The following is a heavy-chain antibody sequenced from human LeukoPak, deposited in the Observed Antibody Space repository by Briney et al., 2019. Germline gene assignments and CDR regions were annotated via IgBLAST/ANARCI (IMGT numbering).Heavy chain of an antibody. CDR2: ISWNSGNI. Sequence: GRSLRLSCAASGFTFDDYAMHWVRQAPGKGLERVSGISWNSGNIGYADSVKGRFTISRDNAKNSLYLQMNSLRSEDTALYYCAKAEGEWESLPSDYWGQGTLVTVSS. J-gene: IGHJ4*02. CDR3: AKAEGEWESLPSDY. CDR1: GFTFDDYA. D-gene: IGHD1-26*01. V-gene: IGHV3-9*01.